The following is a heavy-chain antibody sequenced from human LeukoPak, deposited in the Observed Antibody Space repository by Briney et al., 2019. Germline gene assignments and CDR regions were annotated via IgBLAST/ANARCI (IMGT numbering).Heavy chain of an antibody. D-gene: IGHD3-10*01. Sequence: PGGSLRLSCAASGFTFSTYSMNWVRQAPGKGLEWVSSISGGGTYIHYSDSLKGRFTISRDNAKNSLYLQMNSLRAEDTAVYYCARVGLVRGDPFDPWGQGTLVTVSS. V-gene: IGHV3-21*01. CDR2: ISGGGTYI. CDR1: GFTFSTYS. J-gene: IGHJ5*02. CDR3: ARVGLVRGDPFDP.